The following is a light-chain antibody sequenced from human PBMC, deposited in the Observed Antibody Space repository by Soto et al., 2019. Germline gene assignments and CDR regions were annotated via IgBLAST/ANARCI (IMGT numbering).Light chain of an antibody. V-gene: IGLV2-14*01. CDR1: SSDVGAYIY. CDR3: FSFTTSSSYV. J-gene: IGLJ1*01. CDR2: DIT. Sequence: QSVLTQPASVSGSPGQSITISCTGTSSDVGAYIYVSWYQQHPGKAPKLMIYDITNRPSGVSNRFSGSKSGNTASLTISGLQAEDEADYYFFSFTTSSSYVFGTGTQLTVL.